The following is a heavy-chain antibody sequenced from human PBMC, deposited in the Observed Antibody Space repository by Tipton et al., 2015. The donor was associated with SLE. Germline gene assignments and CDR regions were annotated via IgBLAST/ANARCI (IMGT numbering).Heavy chain of an antibody. CDR3: ARDHRAAAGTYYYYYMDV. Sequence: LRLSCTVSGGSISSYYWSWIRQPPGKGLEWIGYIYYSGSTNYNPSLKSRVTISVDTSKNQFCLKLSSVTAADTAVYYCARDHRAAAGTYYYYYMDVWGKGTTVTVSS. CDR2: IYYSGST. J-gene: IGHJ6*03. D-gene: IGHD6-13*01. CDR1: GGSISSYY. V-gene: IGHV4-59*01.